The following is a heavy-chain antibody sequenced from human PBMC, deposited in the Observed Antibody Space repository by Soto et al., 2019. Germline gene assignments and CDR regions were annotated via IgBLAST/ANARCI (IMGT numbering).Heavy chain of an antibody. D-gene: IGHD4-17*01. J-gene: IGHJ3*02. V-gene: IGHV3-9*01. CDR1: GFTFDDYA. Sequence: EVQLVESGGGLVQPGRSLRLSCAASGFTFDDYAMHWVRQAPGKGLEWVSGISWNSGSIGYADSVKGRFTISRDNAKNSLYLQMNSLRAEDTALYYCAKGGHYGDYADDAFDIWGQGTMVTVSS. CDR3: AKGGHYGDYADDAFDI. CDR2: ISWNSGSI.